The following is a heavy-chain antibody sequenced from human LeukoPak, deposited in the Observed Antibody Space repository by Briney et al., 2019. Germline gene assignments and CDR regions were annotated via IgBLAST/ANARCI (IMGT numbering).Heavy chain of an antibody. D-gene: IGHD6-19*01. CDR2: INHSGST. Sequence: PSETLSLTCAVYGGSFSGYYWSWIRQPPGKGLEWIGEINHSGSTNYNPSLKSRVTISVDTSKNQFSLKLSSVTAADTAVYYCARGGRSGLTYWGQGTLVTVS. V-gene: IGHV4-34*01. CDR1: GGSFSGYY. J-gene: IGHJ4*02. CDR3: ARGGRSGLTY.